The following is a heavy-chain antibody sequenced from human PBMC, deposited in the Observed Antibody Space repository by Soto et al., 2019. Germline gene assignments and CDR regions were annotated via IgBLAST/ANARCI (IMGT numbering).Heavy chain of an antibody. CDR2: ISGSGGST. CDR3: AKDQGSSWYEIDY. Sequence: XXSLRLSCVASGVTFSNYAVPWVLQAPGKGLEWVSTISGSGGSTYYADSVKGRFTISRDNSKNTLYLQMNSLRAEDTAVYYCAKDQGSSWYEIDYWGQGTLVTVSS. D-gene: IGHD6-13*01. CDR1: GVTFSNYA. J-gene: IGHJ4*02. V-gene: IGHV3-23*01.